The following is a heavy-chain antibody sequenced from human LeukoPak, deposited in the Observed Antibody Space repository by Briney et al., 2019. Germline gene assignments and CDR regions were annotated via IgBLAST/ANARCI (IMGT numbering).Heavy chain of an antibody. V-gene: IGHV1-8*02. J-gene: IGHJ4*02. CDR2: MKPNSGDT. Sequence: GASVKVSCKASGNTFNNYDINWVRQVSGQGLEWMGWMKPNSGDTGYARKSQGRVTMTRDTSTRTAYMELSGLTSEETAIYYCARNLPERSHSDYWGQGALVTVS. CDR1: GNTFNNYD. CDR3: ARNLPERSHSDY. D-gene: IGHD5/OR15-5a*01.